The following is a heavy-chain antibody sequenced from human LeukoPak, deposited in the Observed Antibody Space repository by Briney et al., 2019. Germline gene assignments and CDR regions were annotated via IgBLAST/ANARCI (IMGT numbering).Heavy chain of an antibody. V-gene: IGHV1-3*01. CDR3: ALKGYCSGDNCYPRGGLDY. CDR2: INAGNGST. CDR1: GYTFTNYA. J-gene: IGHJ4*02. Sequence: ASVKVSCKASGYTFTNYAMHWVRQAPGQRLEWMGWINAGNGSTKYSQKFQGRVTITRDTSASTIYMELSSLRSEDTAVYYCALKGYCSGDNCYPRGGLDYWGQGTLVTVSS. D-gene: IGHD2-15*01.